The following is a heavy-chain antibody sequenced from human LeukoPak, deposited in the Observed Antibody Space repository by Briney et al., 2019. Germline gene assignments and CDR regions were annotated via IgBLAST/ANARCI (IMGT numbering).Heavy chain of an antibody. CDR3: ASHASSSRYDY. D-gene: IGHD6-13*01. CDR1: GFTFSSYS. CDR2: ISSSSSYI. V-gene: IGHV3-21*01. J-gene: IGHJ4*02. Sequence: PGGSLRLSCAASGFTFSSYSMNWVRQAPGKGLEWVSSISSSSSYIYYADSMKGRFTISRDNAKNSLYLQMNSLRAEDTAVYYCASHASSSRYDYWGQGTLVTVSS.